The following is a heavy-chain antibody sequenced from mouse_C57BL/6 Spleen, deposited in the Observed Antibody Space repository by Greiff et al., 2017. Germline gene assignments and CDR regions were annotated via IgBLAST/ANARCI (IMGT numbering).Heavy chain of an antibody. Sequence: VQLQESGAELMKPGASVKLSCKATGYTFTGYWIEWVKQRPGHGLEWIGEIVPGSGSTNYNEKFKGKATFTADTSSSTAHMQRSSLTTEDSAIYYCARSGSSYEDAMDDWGQGTSVTVSS. D-gene: IGHD1-1*01. CDR1: GYTFTGYW. CDR3: ARSGSSYEDAMDD. V-gene: IGHV1-9*01. CDR2: IVPGSGST. J-gene: IGHJ4*01.